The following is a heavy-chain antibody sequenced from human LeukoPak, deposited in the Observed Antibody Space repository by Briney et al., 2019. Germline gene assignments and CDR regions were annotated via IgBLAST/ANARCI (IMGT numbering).Heavy chain of an antibody. CDR3: ARDSGYENVDFDY. J-gene: IGHJ4*02. CDR2: INSDGSST. Sequence: PGGSLRLSCAASGFTFSSYWMHWVRQAPGKGLVWVSRINSDGSSTSYADSVKGRFTISRDNAENTLYLQMNSLRAEDTAVYYCARDSGYENVDFDYWGQGTLVTVSS. CDR1: GFTFSSYW. D-gene: IGHD5-12*01. V-gene: IGHV3-74*01.